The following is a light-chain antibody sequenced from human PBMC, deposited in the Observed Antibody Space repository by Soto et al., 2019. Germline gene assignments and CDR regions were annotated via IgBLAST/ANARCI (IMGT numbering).Light chain of an antibody. CDR1: QDISNY. CDR3: QKYNSAPPET. J-gene: IGKJ1*01. V-gene: IGKV1-27*01. CDR2: AAS. Sequence: DIQMTQSPSSLSASVGDRVTITCRASQDISNYLAWYQQKPGKVPKLLIYAASTLQSGVPSRFSGSGSGTDFTLTISSLQPEDVATYYCQKYNSAPPETFGQGTKVEIK.